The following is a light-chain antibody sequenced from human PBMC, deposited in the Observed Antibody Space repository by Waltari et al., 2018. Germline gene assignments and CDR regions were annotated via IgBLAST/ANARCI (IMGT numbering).Light chain of an antibody. Sequence: QSVLTQPPSVSGTPGQRVTISCSGSNSNIGSNSVNWYQQLPGTAPKLPIYNDNQGPSGVPDRFSASKSGTSASLAITGLQSEDEADYCCAVWDDSLGGVFGGGTKLTVL. J-gene: IGLJ3*02. CDR1: NSNIGSNS. V-gene: IGLV1-44*01. CDR3: AVWDDSLGGV. CDR2: NDN.